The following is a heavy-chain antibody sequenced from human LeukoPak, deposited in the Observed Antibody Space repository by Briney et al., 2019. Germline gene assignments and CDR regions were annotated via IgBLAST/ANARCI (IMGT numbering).Heavy chain of an antibody. CDR2: IYSSGKI. CDR1: GGSISSGDYY. J-gene: IGHJ4*02. V-gene: IGHV4-30-4*01. CDR3: ARVSDARHPDF. Sequence: SETLSLTCSVSGGSISSGDYYWSWFRQPPGKTLEWMVYIYSSGKITYSPSLTSRITISPDTSKNQFPLRLTSVTAADTAVYYCARVSDARHPDFWGQGTLVTVSS.